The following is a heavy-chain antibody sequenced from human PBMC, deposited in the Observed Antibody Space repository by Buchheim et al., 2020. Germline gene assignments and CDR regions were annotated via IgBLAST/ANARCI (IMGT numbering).Heavy chain of an antibody. V-gene: IGHV3-66*02. J-gene: IGHJ4*02. Sequence: EVQLVESGGGSVQPGGSLRLSCTVSGFSLSSNYMSWVRQASGKGLEWLSIIYSGGCTDYADYVKRRFTISRDNSKNTVYHQMNSLRTKDTAVYYCASHYCTSGSCYVDYWGQGT. CDR2: IYSGGCT. CDR3: ASHYCTSGSCYVDY. D-gene: IGHD2-15*01. CDR1: GFSLSSNY.